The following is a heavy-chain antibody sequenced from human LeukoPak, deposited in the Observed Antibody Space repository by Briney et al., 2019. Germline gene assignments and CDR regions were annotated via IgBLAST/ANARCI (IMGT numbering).Heavy chain of an antibody. V-gene: IGHV1-46*01. CDR3: AKSRTTGSASSDY. Sequence: ASVKVSFKASGYTFTSYYMHWVRQAPGQGLEWMGIMNPSDGSTSYAQKFRGRVTMTRDTSTTTVYMEMSNLSSEDTAMYYCAKSRTTGSASSDYWGQGTLVTVSS. CDR1: GYTFTSYY. CDR2: MNPSDGST. J-gene: IGHJ4*02. D-gene: IGHD2-8*02.